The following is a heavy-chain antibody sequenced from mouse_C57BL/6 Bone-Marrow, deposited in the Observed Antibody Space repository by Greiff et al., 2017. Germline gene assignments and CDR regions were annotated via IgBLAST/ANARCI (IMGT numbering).Heavy chain of an antibody. D-gene: IGHD1-1*01. Sequence: EVKLMESGGDLVKPGGSLKLSCAASGFTFSSYGMSWVRQTPDKRLEWVATISSGGSYTYYPDSVKGRFTISRDHAKNTLDLQMSSLKSEDTAMYYCARRGVVALDYWGQGTTLTVSS. CDR1: GFTFSSYG. CDR3: ARRGVVALDY. J-gene: IGHJ2*01. CDR2: ISSGGSYT. V-gene: IGHV5-6*02.